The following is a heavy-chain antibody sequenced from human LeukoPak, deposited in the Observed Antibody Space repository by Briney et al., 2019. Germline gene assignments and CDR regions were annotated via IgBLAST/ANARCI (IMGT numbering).Heavy chain of an antibody. J-gene: IGHJ4*02. CDR2: IFYTGST. D-gene: IGHD3-22*01. CDR3: ARLSTSSGLFDY. CDR1: GGSISSSSYH. Sequence: PSETLSLTCTLSGGSISSSSYHWGWIRQPPGKGLEWIGTIFYTGSTYYNPSLKSRVSISVDTSKNQFSLRLSSVTAADTAVYYCARLSTSSGLFDYWGQGTLVTVSS. V-gene: IGHV4-39*01.